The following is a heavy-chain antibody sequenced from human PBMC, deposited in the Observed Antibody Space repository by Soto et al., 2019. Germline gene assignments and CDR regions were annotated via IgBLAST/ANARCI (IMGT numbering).Heavy chain of an antibody. CDR1: GFTFSDFG. CDR2: IWYDGVTK. D-gene: IGHD1-26*01. V-gene: IGHV3-33*06. Sequence: LSLSCAGSGFTFSDFGMHWVRQAPGKGLECVAVIWYDGVTKYYAESVKGRFTISRDNSKSTLYLLMNSLRAEDTAIYYCAKPQKVGHYFYGMDVWGQGTTVTVSS. CDR3: AKPQKVGHYFYGMDV. J-gene: IGHJ6*02.